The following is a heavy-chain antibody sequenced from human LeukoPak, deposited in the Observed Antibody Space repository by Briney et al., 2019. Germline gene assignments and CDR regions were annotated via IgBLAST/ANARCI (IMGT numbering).Heavy chain of an antibody. V-gene: IGHV3-66*01. J-gene: IGHJ4*02. CDR2: IYSGGST. D-gene: IGHD2-8*01. CDR3: ARTNRGPFDF. CDR1: GFTVSSNY. Sequence: GGSLRLSCAASGFTVSSNYMSWVRQAPGKGLEWVSVIYSGGSTYYADSVKGRFTISRDNAKNTLYLQMNSLRAEDTAVYYCARTNRGPFDFWGQGTLVTVSS.